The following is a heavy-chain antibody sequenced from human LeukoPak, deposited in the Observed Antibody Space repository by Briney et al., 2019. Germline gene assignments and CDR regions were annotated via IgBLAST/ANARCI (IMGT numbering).Heavy chain of an antibody. D-gene: IGHD3-10*01. Sequence: PSETLSLTCALSGGSIRSSNWWSWVRQPPGKGLEWIGEIKHSGSTNYNPSLKSRVTITVDTSKNQFSLKLSSVTAADTAVYYCAREGGRGYYGSGRYPFDYWGQGTLVTVSS. CDR1: GGSIRSSNW. V-gene: IGHV4-4*02. J-gene: IGHJ4*02. CDR3: AREGGRGYYGSGRYPFDY. CDR2: IKHSGST.